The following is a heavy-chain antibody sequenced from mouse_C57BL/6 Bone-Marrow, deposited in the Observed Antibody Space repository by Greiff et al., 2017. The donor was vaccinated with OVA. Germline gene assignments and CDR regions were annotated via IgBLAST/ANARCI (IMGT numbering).Heavy chain of an antibody. J-gene: IGHJ4*01. D-gene: IGHD5-5*01. V-gene: IGHV7-1*01. CDR1: GFTFSDFY. CDR3: ARDADYVRSYYAMDY. CDR2: SRNKANDYTT. Sequence: EVQVVESGGGLVQSGRSLRLSCATSGFTFSDFYMEWVRQAPGKGLEWIAASRNKANDYTTEYSASVKGRFIVSRDTSQSILYLQMNALRAEDTAIYYCARDADYVRSYYAMDYWGQGTSVTVSS.